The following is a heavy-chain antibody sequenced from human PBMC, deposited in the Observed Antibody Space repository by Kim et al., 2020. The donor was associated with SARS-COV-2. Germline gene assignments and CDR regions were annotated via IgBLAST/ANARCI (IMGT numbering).Heavy chain of an antibody. CDR1: GFSFNNYG. CDR2: TSDDGRIK. D-gene: IGHD3-10*01. V-gene: IGHV3-30*18. CDR3: GKGRGVSGSYYISIDL. Sequence: GGSLRLSCAASGFSFNNYGMHWVRQAPGKGLEWVATTSDDGRIKNYADSLKGRITISRDNNMNRLYHQMDSLREDDTAVYYCGKGRGVSGSYYISIDLWGQGTLVTVSP. J-gene: IGHJ4*02.